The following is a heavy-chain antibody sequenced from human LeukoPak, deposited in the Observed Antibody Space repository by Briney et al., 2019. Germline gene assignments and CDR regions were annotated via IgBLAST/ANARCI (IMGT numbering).Heavy chain of an antibody. CDR2: IKQDGSEK. CDR3: ARDGPSGYYAYYLDY. D-gene: IGHD3-22*01. Sequence: PGGSLRLSCAASGFTFSNSWMSWVRQAPGKGLEWVANIKQDGSEKYYVDSVKGRFTISRDNAKNSLYLQLNSLRAEDTAVYYCARDGPSGYYAYYLDYWGQGTLVTVSS. V-gene: IGHV3-7*01. CDR1: GFTFSNSW. J-gene: IGHJ4*02.